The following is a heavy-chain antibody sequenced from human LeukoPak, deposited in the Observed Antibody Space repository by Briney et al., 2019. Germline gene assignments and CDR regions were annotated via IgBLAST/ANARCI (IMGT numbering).Heavy chain of an antibody. V-gene: IGHV3-15*04. Sequence: PGGSLRLSCAASGFSFSDAWMSWVRQIPGKGLEWVGRIESKTDGGKTDYAAPVKGRFTISRDDSTKKLYVQMNSLKSEDTAVYYCTTYGSGRKFDYWGQGTLVTVSS. CDR2: IESKTDGGKT. D-gene: IGHD3-10*01. J-gene: IGHJ4*02. CDR3: TTYGSGRKFDY. CDR1: GFSFSDAW.